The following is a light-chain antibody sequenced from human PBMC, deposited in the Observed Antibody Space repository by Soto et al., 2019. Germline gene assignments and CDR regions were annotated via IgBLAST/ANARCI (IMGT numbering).Light chain of an antibody. CDR1: SSDVGGYNY. Sequence: QSVLTQPPSASGSPGQSVTISCTGTSSDVGGYNYVSWYQQHPGKAPKLMIYEVSKRPSGVPDRFSGSKSGNTASLTVSGLQAEDEADYYCNSQTSSGIRVFGTGTKLTVL. J-gene: IGLJ1*01. V-gene: IGLV2-8*01. CDR2: EVS. CDR3: NSQTSSGIRV.